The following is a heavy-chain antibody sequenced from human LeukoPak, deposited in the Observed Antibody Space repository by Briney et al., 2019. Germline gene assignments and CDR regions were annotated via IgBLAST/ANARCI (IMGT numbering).Heavy chain of an antibody. Sequence: SETLSLTCTVSGGSISSGGYYWNWIRQHPGKGLEWIGYIYYSGSTYYNPSLKSRVTISVDTSKNQYSLKLSSVTAADTAVYYCARGGIIVGVQVDYWGQGTLVTVSS. V-gene: IGHV4-31*03. CDR3: ARGGIIVGVQVDY. D-gene: IGHD1-26*01. CDR1: GGSISSGGYY. CDR2: IYYSGST. J-gene: IGHJ4*02.